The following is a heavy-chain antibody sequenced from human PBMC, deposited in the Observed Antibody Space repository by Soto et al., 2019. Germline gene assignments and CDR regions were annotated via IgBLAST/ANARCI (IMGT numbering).Heavy chain of an antibody. CDR2: IIPIFGTA. D-gene: IGHD3-22*01. J-gene: IGHJ5*02. CDR3: ASGYYDSSGYSWFDP. V-gene: IGHV1-69*13. Sequence: SVQVSCKASGGTFRSYAISWVRQAPGQGLEWMGGIIPIFGTANYAQKFQGRVTITADESTSIAYMELSSLRSEDTAVYYCASGYYDSSGYSWFDPWGQGTLVTVSS. CDR1: GGTFRSYA.